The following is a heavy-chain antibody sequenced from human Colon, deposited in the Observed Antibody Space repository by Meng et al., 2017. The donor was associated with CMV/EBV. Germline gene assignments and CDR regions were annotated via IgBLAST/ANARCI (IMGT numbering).Heavy chain of an antibody. CDR1: GTSITNNNDS. J-gene: IGHJ4*02. Sequence: SGTSITNNNDSWSWIRPPPGKGLEWIGYIYHSGTTYYNSSLKSRVTMSVDRSKNQFSLSLGAVTAADTAVYYCASALYDRVWGRRFDYWGQGILVTVSS. CDR2: IYHSGTT. CDR3: ASALYDRVWGRRFDY. D-gene: IGHD3-16*01. V-gene: IGHV4-30-2*01.